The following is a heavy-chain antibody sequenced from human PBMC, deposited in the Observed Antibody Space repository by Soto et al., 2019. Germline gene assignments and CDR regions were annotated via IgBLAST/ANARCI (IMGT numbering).Heavy chain of an antibody. D-gene: IGHD4-17*01. CDR1: GGSISSYY. CDR2: ISSTGNT. V-gene: IGHV4-59*08. CDR3: ARHYGASY. Sequence: QVHLQESGPGLVKPSETLSLTCTVSGGSISSYYWSWIRQPPGKGLEWIGWISSTGNTNYNPSLKSRVTISVDTPKNQCSLNLSAVTAADTAVYHCARHYGASYWGQGILVTVSS. J-gene: IGHJ4*02.